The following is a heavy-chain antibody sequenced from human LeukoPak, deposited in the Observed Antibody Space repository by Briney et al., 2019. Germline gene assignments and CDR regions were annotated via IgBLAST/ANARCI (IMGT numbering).Heavy chain of an antibody. J-gene: IGHJ4*02. D-gene: IGHD6-19*01. CDR2: ISGGTT. Sequence: GGSLRLSCTASGFTFGDYLVSWFRQAPGKGLEWIGFISGGTTEYAASVKGRFTISRDDSTSIAYLQMNSLTTEDTAVYYCSRGSGWLSVYWGQGTLVTVSS. CDR1: GFTFGDYL. V-gene: IGHV3-49*03. CDR3: SRGSGWLSVY.